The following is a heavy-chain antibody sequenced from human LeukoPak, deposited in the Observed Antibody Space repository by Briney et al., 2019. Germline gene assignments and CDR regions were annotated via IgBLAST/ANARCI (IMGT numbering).Heavy chain of an antibody. CDR3: ARSRVWSDYWGYFDC. CDR2: IYHSGST. Sequence: SETLSLTCTVSGGSISSYYWSWIRQPPGKGLEWIGYIYHSGSTNYNPSLKSRVTISVDMSKNQISLKLSSVTAADTAVYYCARSRVWSDYWGYFDCWGQGTLVTVSS. V-gene: IGHV4-59*01. D-gene: IGHD3-3*01. J-gene: IGHJ4*02. CDR1: GGSISSYY.